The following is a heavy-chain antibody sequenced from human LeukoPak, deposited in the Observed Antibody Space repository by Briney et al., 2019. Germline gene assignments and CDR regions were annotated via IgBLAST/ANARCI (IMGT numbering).Heavy chain of an antibody. V-gene: IGHV1-46*01. D-gene: IGHD6-19*01. CDR2: INPSGGST. CDR1: GYTFTGYY. Sequence: ASVKVSCKASGYTFTGYYMHWVRQAPGQGLEWMGIINPSGGSTSYAQKFQGRVTMTRDMSTSTVYMELSSLRSEDTAVYYCARDGAGEKAFDIWGQGTMVTVSS. J-gene: IGHJ3*02. CDR3: ARDGAGEKAFDI.